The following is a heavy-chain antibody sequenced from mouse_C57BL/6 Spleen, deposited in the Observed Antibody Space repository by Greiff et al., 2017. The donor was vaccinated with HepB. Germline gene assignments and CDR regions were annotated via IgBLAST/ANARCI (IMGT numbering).Heavy chain of an antibody. CDR1: GYTFTDYY. V-gene: IGHV1-76*01. J-gene: IGHJ4*01. CDR3: ARRGQVARAMDY. CDR2: IYPGSGNT. D-gene: IGHD1-1*01. Sequence: VQLQQSGAELVRPGASVKLSCKASGYTFTDYYINWVKQRPGQGLEWIARIYPGSGNTYYNEKFKGKATLTAEKSSSTAYMQLSSLTSEDSAVYVCARRGQVARAMDYWGQGTSVTVSS.